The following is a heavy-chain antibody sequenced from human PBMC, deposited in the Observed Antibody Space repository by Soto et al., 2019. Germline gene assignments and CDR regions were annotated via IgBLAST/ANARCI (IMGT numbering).Heavy chain of an antibody. V-gene: IGHV3-49*04. CDR3: ARVYDSSGTRGFYGLDV. Sequence: SLRLSCTASGFTFGDYAMSWVRQAPGKGLEWVGFIRSKAYGGTTEYAASVKGRFTISRDDSKSIAYLQMDSLKTEDTAVYYCARVYDSSGTRGFYGLDVWGQGTTVPVSS. J-gene: IGHJ6*02. CDR2: IRSKAYGGTT. CDR1: GFTFGDYA. D-gene: IGHD3-22*01.